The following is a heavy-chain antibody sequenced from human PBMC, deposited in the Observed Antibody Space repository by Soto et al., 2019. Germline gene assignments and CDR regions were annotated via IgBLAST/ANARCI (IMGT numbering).Heavy chain of an antibody. CDR2: ISGSEDRT. D-gene: IGHD3-10*01. J-gene: IGHJ4*02. V-gene: IGHV3-23*01. CDR3: GRTYTGG. Sequence: LQSGGGVVQPGESLRLSCAASGLSLRDHALSWVRQAPGGGLEWVSGISGSEDRTNYADFVRGRFIISKDRAKNTLYLDMSGLRVDDTAVYFCGRTYTGGWGQGTLVTVSS. CDR1: GLSLRDHA.